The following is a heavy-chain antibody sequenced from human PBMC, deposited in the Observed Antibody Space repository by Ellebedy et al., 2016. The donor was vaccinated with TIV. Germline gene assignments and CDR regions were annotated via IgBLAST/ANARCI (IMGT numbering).Heavy chain of an antibody. J-gene: IGHJ5*02. V-gene: IGHV4-34*01. CDR3: ARDPIVEVRGWFDP. Sequence: SETLSLTXAVYGGSFSGYYWSWIRQPPGKGLEWIGEINHSGSTNYNPSLKSRVTISVDKSKNQFSLNLNSVTAADTAVYYCARDPIVEVRGWFDPWGQGTLVTVSS. D-gene: IGHD2-2*01. CDR1: GGSFSGYY. CDR2: INHSGST.